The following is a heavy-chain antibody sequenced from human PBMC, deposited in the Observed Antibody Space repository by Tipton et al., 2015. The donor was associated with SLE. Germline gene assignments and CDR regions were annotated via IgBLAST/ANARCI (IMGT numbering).Heavy chain of an antibody. CDR1: GYTFTSRSYG. CDR3: ARDPGEARVDI. CDR2: INPGSGNR. D-gene: IGHD3-10*01. Sequence: QLVQSGAEVKKPGASVRVSCKASGYTFTSRSYGFSWLRQAPGQGLEWLGWINPGSGNRKVAQRFQGRVTMTTDTSTSTAYMEVRSLTSDDTAIYSCARDPGEARVDIWGQGTMVTVSS. V-gene: IGHV1-18*01. J-gene: IGHJ3*02.